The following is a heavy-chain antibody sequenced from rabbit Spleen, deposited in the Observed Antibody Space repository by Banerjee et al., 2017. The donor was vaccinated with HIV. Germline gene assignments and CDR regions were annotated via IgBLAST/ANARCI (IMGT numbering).Heavy chain of an antibody. CDR2: IDLVFGST. CDR3: ARDWRYDDYDL. V-gene: IGHV1S7*01. CDR1: GFTLSSYD. Sequence: QLKESGGVLVPPGGSLKLSCKASGFTLSSYDMNWVRQAPGKGLEWIGSIDLVFGSTNYACWVNGRFPISIHIAQTTLSLQLNSLTAADTDAYFCARDWRYDDYDLWGQGTLVTVS. D-gene: IGHD2-1*01. J-gene: IGHJ6*01.